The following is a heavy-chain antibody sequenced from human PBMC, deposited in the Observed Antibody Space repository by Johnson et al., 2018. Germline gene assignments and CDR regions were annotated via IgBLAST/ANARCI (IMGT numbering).Heavy chain of an antibody. CDR1: GVSISDFY. V-gene: IGHV4-59*01. D-gene: IGHD5-18*01. Sequence: QVQLQESGPGLVKXSETLSLXCTVSGVSISDFYWSWIRQPPGKGLAWIGYIYYTGSTDYNHSLKSRVTISGDTSKTQFSLKLPSVTAADTAVYYCARLLGGYTNGYGYYYMDVWGKGTAVTVSS. J-gene: IGHJ6*03. CDR3: ARLLGGYTNGYGYYYMDV. CDR2: IYYTGST.